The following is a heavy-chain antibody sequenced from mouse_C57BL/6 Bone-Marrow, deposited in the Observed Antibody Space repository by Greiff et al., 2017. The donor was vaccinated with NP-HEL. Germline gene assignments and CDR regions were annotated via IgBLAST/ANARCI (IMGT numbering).Heavy chain of an antibody. CDR2: ITYDGSN. J-gene: IGHJ1*03. Sequence: EVKLMESGPGLVKPSQSLSLTCSVTGYSITSGYYWNWIRQFPGNKLEWMGHITYDGSNNYQPSLQNRISLPPDTSKNQLFLKLNSVTTEDTATYYGARDKDYGSSYRYFDVWGTGTTVTVSS. CDR1: GYSITSGYY. CDR3: ARDKDYGSSYRYFDV. D-gene: IGHD1-1*01. V-gene: IGHV3-6*01.